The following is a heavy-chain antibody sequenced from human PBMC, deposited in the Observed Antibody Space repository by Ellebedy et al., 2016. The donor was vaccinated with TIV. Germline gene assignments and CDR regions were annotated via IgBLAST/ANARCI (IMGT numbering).Heavy chain of an antibody. J-gene: IGHJ3*01. CDR2: MNPNSGNT. CDR3: ARGPLDYCGGDCYTNDAFDV. D-gene: IGHD2-21*02. Sequence: AASVKVSCKASGYTFTSYDINWVRQAPGQGLEWMGWMNPNSGNTGYAQKFQGRVTMTRNTSISTAYMELSSLRSEDTAVYFCARGPLDYCGGDCYTNDAFDVWGQGTMVAVSS. V-gene: IGHV1-8*01. CDR1: GYTFTSYD.